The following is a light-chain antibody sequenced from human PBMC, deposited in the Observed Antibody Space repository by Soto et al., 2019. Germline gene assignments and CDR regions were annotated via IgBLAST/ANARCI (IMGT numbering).Light chain of an antibody. J-gene: IGKJ5*01. CDR1: QDITHL. Sequence: DIQMTQSPSSLSASVGDTVTITCRASQDITHLLDWFQQKPGKAPKALIYDASRLHSGVPARFSGSGSGTDFTLTISSLQPEDFATYYCEQANSFPITFGQGTRLEIK. V-gene: IGKV1-16*01. CDR2: DAS. CDR3: EQANSFPIT.